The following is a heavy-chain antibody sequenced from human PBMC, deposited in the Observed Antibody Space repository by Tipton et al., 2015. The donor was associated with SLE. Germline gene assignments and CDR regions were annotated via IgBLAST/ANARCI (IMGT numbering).Heavy chain of an antibody. Sequence: LRLSCTVSGDSISNYYWGWIRQPPGKRPEWIAYIYSSGVTDYNPSLKSRVTISVDTSKNQFSLKLSSVTAADTAVYYCARAPGRRSDIWGQGTMVTVSS. D-gene: IGHD2-15*01. V-gene: IGHV4-59*08. CDR2: IYSSGVT. CDR3: ARAPGRRSDI. CDR1: GDSISNYY. J-gene: IGHJ3*02.